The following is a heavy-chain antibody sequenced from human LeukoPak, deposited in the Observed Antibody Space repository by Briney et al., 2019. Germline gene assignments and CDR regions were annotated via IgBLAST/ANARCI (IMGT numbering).Heavy chain of an antibody. CDR1: GGSLSNYY. J-gene: IGHJ5*02. CDR2: INHSGST. V-gene: IGHV4-34*01. D-gene: IGHD6-19*01. CDR3: ASCPWLSHRP. Sequence: SDTLSLPCAVYGGSLSNYYRSWIRQPPGKGREWIGEINHSGSTKLNPSLKSRVTILVVMCKSQFSLELRSVSAADTAVYYRASCPWLSHRPWGQGTLVTVSS.